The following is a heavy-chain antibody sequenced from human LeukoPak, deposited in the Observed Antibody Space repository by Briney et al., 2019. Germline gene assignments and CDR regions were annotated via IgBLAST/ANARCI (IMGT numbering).Heavy chain of an antibody. J-gene: IGHJ6*03. CDR2: INHSGST. CDR1: GGSFSGYY. Sequence: SETLSLTCDVYGGSFSGYYWSWIRQPPGKGLEWIGEINHSGSTNYNPSLKSRVTISVDPSKNQFSLKLSSVTAADTAVYYCARVRRRDSGTYYYYYYYMDVWGKGTTVTISS. V-gene: IGHV4-34*01. CDR3: ARVRRRDSGTYYYYYYYMDV. D-gene: IGHD3-10*01.